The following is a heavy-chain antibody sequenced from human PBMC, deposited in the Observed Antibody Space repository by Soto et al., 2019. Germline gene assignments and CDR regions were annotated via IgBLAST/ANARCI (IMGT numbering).Heavy chain of an antibody. Sequence: EAQLVESGGGLVQPGRSLRLSCVASGFTFDDYAIHWVRQAPGKGLEWVSGISWNGAATGYADSVKGRFTISRDNAKNSLYLQMSSLRTEDTAIYYCANLHLYGSGFDCWGQGTLVTVSS. CDR3: ANLHLYGSGFDC. D-gene: IGHD3-10*01. J-gene: IGHJ4*02. V-gene: IGHV3-9*01. CDR2: ISWNGAAT. CDR1: GFTFDDYA.